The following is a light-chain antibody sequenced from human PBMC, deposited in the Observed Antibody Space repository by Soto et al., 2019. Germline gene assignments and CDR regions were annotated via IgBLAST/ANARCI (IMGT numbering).Light chain of an antibody. J-gene: IGLJ2*01. Sequence: SYELTQPPSVSVAPGKTARITCGGNNIGSKSVHWYQQKPGQAPVLVIYYDSDRPSGIPERFSGSNSGNTATLTISRVEAGDEDDYYCQVGDRRSAHPGIFGG. CDR2: YDS. CDR3: QVGDRRSAHPGI. V-gene: IGLV3-21*04. CDR1: NIGSKS.